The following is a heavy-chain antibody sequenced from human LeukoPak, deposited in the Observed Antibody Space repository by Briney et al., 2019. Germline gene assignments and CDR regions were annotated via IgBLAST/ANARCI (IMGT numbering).Heavy chain of an antibody. CDR2: IYHSGST. J-gene: IGHJ4*02. CDR1: GGSISSGGYS. V-gene: IGHV4-30-2*01. D-gene: IGHD3-3*01. Sequence: SETLSLTCAVSGGSISSGGYSWSWIRQPPGKGLEWIGYIYHSGSTYYNPSLKSRVTISVDRPKNQFSLKLSSVTAADTAVYYCARGTYYDFWSGYYYFDYWGQGTLVTVSS. CDR3: ARGTYYDFWSGYYYFDY.